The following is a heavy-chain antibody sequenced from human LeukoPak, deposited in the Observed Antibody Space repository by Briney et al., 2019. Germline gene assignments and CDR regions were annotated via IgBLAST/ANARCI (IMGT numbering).Heavy chain of an antibody. CDR2: IYYSGST. CDR3: ARGGYYGSGNDFRFDP. D-gene: IGHD3-10*01. CDR1: GGSFSGYY. V-gene: IGHV4-59*01. Sequence: PSETLSLTCAVYGGSFSGYYWSWIRQPPGKGLEWIGYIYYSGSTNYKPSLKSRVTISVDTSKNQFSLKLNSVTAADTAVYYCARGGYYGSGNDFRFDPWGQGTLVTVSS. J-gene: IGHJ5*02.